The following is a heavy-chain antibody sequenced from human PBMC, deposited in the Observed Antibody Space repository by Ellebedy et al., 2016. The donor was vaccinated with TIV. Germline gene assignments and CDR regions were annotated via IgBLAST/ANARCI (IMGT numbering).Heavy chain of an antibody. D-gene: IGHD1-1*01. CDR1: GFTFSHYW. Sequence: GGSLRLSCAASGFTFSHYWMSWVRQAPGKGLEWVANIKQDGSEKYYVDSVKGRFTISRDNAKNSLYLQMNSLRGEDSAVYYCARDAVQRYLYGVGVWGQGTTVTVSS. CDR2: IKQDGSEK. J-gene: IGHJ6*02. V-gene: IGHV3-7*01. CDR3: ARDAVQRYLYGVGV.